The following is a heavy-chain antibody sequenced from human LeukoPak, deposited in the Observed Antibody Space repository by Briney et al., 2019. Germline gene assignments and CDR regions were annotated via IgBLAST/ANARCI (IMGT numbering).Heavy chain of an antibody. V-gene: IGHV4-39*01. D-gene: IGHD1-26*01. CDR1: GGSISSSSYY. Sequence: SETLSLTCTVSGGSISSSSYYWGWIRQPPGKGLEWIGSIYYSGITYYNPSLKSRVTISVNTSKNQFSLKLSSVTAADTAVYYCARSGSYSFWFDPWGQGTLVTVSS. J-gene: IGHJ5*02. CDR2: IYYSGIT. CDR3: ARSGSYSFWFDP.